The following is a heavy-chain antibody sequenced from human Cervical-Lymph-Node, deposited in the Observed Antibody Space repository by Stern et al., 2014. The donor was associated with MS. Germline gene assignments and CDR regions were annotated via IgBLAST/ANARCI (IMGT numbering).Heavy chain of an antibody. CDR1: GGSFMNYA. CDR3: AGPRYAF. Sequence: VQLEESGPEVKKPGSSVKVSCKASGGSFMNYAITWVRQAPGQGPEWMGDISPLFSTSNYAQQVQGRVTMTADKSTTTAYMELNSLTTEDTAVYYCAGPRYAFWGQGTLVIVSS. V-gene: IGHV1-69*06. CDR2: ISPLFSTS. D-gene: IGHD2-2*01. J-gene: IGHJ4*02.